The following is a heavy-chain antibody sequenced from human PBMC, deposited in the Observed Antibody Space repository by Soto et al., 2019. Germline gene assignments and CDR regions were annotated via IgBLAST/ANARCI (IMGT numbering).Heavy chain of an antibody. CDR3: ARGETLTLYFDY. Sequence: EVQLVESGGGLVQPGRSLGLSCAASGFTFDDCAMHWVRQAPGKGLEWVSGISWNSGSIGYADSVKGRFSISRDNARNSLYLQMNSLRAEDTALYYCARGETLTLYFDYWGQGTLVTVSS. CDR2: ISWNSGSI. J-gene: IGHJ4*02. V-gene: IGHV3-9*01. D-gene: IGHD4-17*01. CDR1: GFTFDDCA.